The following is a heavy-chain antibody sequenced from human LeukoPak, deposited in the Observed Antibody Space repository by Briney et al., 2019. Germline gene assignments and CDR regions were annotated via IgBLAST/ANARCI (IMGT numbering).Heavy chain of an antibody. Sequence: TSETLSLTCAVYGGSFSGYYWSWIRQPPGKGLEWIGEINHSGSTNYNPSLKSRVTISVDTSKNQFSLKLSSVTAADTAVYYCARLTSYIVVVPAAWPYYCMDVWGKGTTVTVSS. J-gene: IGHJ6*03. D-gene: IGHD2-2*01. V-gene: IGHV4-34*01. CDR2: INHSGST. CDR1: GGSFSGYY. CDR3: ARLTSYIVVVPAAWPYYCMDV.